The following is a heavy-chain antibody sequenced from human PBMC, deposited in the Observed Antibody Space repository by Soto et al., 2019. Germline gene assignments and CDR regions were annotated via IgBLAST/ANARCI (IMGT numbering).Heavy chain of an antibody. J-gene: IGHJ5*02. CDR2: INHSGST. V-gene: IGHV4-34*01. CDR1: GGSFSGYY. Sequence: SETLSLTCAVYGGSFSGYYWSWIRQPPGKGLEWIGEINHSGSTNYNPSLKSRVTISVDTSKNQFSLKLSSVTAADTAVYYCARGYRYGGPVDPWGQGTLVTSPQ. D-gene: IGHD4-17*01. CDR3: ARGYRYGGPVDP.